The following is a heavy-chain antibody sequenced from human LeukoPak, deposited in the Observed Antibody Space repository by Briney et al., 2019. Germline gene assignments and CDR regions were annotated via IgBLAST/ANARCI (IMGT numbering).Heavy chain of an antibody. V-gene: IGHV4-38-2*01. CDR1: GYSISSGYY. CDR2: IYHSGST. CDR3: ARSLWFGEYDAFDI. Sequence: SETLSLTCAVSGYSISSGYYWSWIRQPPGKGLEWIGSIYHSGSTYYNPSLKSRVTISVDTSKNQFSLKLSSVTAADTAVYYCARSLWFGEYDAFDIWGQGTMVTVSS. D-gene: IGHD3-10*01. J-gene: IGHJ3*02.